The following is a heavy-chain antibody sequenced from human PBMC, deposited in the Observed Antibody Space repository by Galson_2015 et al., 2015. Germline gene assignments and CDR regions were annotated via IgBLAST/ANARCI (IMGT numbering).Heavy chain of an antibody. J-gene: IGHJ4*02. CDR3: ARIGSGYTGYYFDY. V-gene: IGHV4-59*01. CDR1: GGSISSYY. D-gene: IGHD5-12*01. CDR2: IYYSGST. Sequence: SETLSLTCTVSGGSISSYYWSWIRQPPGKGLEWIGYIYYSGSTNYNPSLKSRVTISVDTSKNQFSLKLSSVTAADTAVYYCARIGSGYTGYYFDYWGQGTLVTVSS.